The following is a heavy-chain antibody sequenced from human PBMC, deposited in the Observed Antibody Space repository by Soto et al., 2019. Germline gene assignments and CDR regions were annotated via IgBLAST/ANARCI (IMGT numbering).Heavy chain of an antibody. CDR2: IYYSGST. CDR1: GGSISSYY. V-gene: IGHV4-59*01. CDR3: ARSVYERDYYYYYMDV. J-gene: IGHJ6*03. Sequence: LETLSLTCTVSGGSISSYYWSWIRQPPGKGLEWIGYIYYSGSTNYNPSLKSRVTISVDTSKNQFSLKLSSVTAADTAVYYCARSVYERDYYYYYMDVWGKGTTVTVSS. D-gene: IGHD5-12*01.